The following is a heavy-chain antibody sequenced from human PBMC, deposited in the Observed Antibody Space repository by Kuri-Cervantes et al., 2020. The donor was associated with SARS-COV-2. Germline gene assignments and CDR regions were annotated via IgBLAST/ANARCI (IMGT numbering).Heavy chain of an antibody. CDR2: IKHSGST. J-gene: IGHJ2*01. D-gene: IGHD3-10*01. CDR3: ARGCGEWLRYWYFDL. CDR1: GGSFNDYW. Sequence: SETLSLTCAVYGGSFNDYWWSWVRQPPGTGLEWIGDIKHSGSTNCNPSLKSRVTISVDTSKNQFSLKLSSVTAADTAVYYCARGCGEWLRYWYFDLWGRGTLVTVSS. V-gene: IGHV4-34*01.